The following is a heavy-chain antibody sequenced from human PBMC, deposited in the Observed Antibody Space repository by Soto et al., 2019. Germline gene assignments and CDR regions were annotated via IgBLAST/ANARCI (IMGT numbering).Heavy chain of an antibody. CDR1: GGSISGYF. D-gene: IGHD3-16*01. CDR2: IYSAGST. Sequence: QLQLQESGPGLVKPSETLSLICTVSGGSISGYFWSWVRQSAGKGLEWIGRIYSAGSTNYNPSLKSRVTMSVDTSRNQFSLKLTSVTAADTAMYYCVRGDVFDIWGRGTMVTVSS. CDR3: VRGDVFDI. J-gene: IGHJ3*02. V-gene: IGHV4-4*07.